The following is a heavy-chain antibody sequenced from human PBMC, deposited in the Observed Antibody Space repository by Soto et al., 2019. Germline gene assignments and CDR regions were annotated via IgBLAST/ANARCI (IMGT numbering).Heavy chain of an antibody. D-gene: IGHD1-26*01. CDR3: ARARGSRGDNWFDP. CDR2: ISYDGSNK. Sequence: QVQLVESGGGVVQPGRSLRLSCAASGFTFSSYAMHWVRQAPGKGLEGVAVISYDGSNKYYADSVKGRFTISRDNFKNTLYLQMNSLRAEDTAVYYCARARGSRGDNWFDPWGQGTLVTVSS. J-gene: IGHJ5*02. CDR1: GFTFSSYA. V-gene: IGHV3-30-3*01.